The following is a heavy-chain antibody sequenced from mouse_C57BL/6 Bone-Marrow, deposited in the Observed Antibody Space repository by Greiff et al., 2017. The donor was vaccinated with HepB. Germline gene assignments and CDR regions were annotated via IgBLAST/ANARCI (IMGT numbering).Heavy chain of an antibody. D-gene: IGHD2-3*01. CDR1: GFSFNTYA. Sequence: EVQLVESGGGLVQPKGSLKLSCAASGFSFNTYAMNWVRQAPGKGLEWVARIRSKSNNYATYYADSVKDRFTISRDDSESMLYLQMNNLKTEDTAMYYCVSDGYYVAWFAYWGQGTLVTVSA. CDR3: VSDGYYVAWFAY. V-gene: IGHV10-1*01. CDR2: IRSKSNNYAT. J-gene: IGHJ3*01.